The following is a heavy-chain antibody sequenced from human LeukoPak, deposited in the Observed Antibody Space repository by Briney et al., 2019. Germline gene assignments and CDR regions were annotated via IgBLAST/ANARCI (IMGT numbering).Heavy chain of an antibody. D-gene: IGHD4-17*01. V-gene: IGHV4-59*01. CDR1: GGSISSYY. CDR2: IYYSGST. Sequence: SETLSLTCTVSGGSISSYYWSWIRQPPGKGLEWIGYIYYSGSTNYNPSLKSRVTISVDTSKNQFSLKLSSVTAADTAVCYCARLKGEPDYGDSEDSDGWFDPWGQGTLVTVS. CDR3: ARLKGEPDYGDSEDSDGWFDP. J-gene: IGHJ5*02.